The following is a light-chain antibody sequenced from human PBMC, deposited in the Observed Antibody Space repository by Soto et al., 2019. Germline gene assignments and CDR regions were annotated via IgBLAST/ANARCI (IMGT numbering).Light chain of an antibody. CDR3: QESYSTTWT. CDR2: TAS. J-gene: IGKJ1*01. V-gene: IGKV1-39*01. Sequence: DIQMTQSPSFLSASVGDRVTITCRASQGIGTYLNWYQQKPGKAPNLLIYTASSLQSGLPSRFRGSGSDTDFTLTISRLQPGDVATYYCQESYSTTWTFGQGTKVEIK. CDR1: QGIGTY.